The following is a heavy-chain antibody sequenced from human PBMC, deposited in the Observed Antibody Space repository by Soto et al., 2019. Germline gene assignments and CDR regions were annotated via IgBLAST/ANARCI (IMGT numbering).Heavy chain of an antibody. V-gene: IGHV4-34*01. Sequence: PSETLSLTCAVYGGSFSGYYWSWIRQPPGKGLGWIGEINHSGSTNYNPSLKSRVTISVDTSKNQFSLKLSSVTAADTAVYYCARGVDYGGKQKTLLLDYWGQGTLVTVSS. D-gene: IGHD4-17*01. CDR2: INHSGST. CDR1: GGSFSGYY. CDR3: ARGVDYGGKQKTLLLDY. J-gene: IGHJ4*02.